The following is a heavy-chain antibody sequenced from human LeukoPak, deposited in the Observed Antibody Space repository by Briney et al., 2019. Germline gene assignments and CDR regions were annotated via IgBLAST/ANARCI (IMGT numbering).Heavy chain of an antibody. V-gene: IGHV3-21*01. CDR1: EFTFSSYW. CDR2: ISSSSSYI. CDR3: AELGITMIGGV. D-gene: IGHD3-10*02. Sequence: PGGSLRLSCAASEFTFSSYWMNWVRQAPGKGLEWVSSISSSSSYIYYADSVKGRFTISRDNAKNSLYLQMNSLRAEDTAVYYCAELGITMIGGVWGKGTTVTISS. J-gene: IGHJ6*04.